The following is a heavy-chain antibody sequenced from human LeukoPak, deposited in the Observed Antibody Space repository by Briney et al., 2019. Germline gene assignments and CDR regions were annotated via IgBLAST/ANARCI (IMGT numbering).Heavy chain of an antibody. CDR3: ARGYYDILTGYFIDY. CDR2: INHSGST. V-gene: IGHV4-34*01. J-gene: IGHJ4*02. D-gene: IGHD3-9*01. Sequence: SETLSLTCAVYGGSFSGYYWSWIRRPPGKGLEWIGEINHSGSTNYNPSLKSRVTISVDTSKNQFSLKLSSVTAADTAVYYCARGYYDILTGYFIDYWGQGTLVTVSS. CDR1: GGSFSGYY.